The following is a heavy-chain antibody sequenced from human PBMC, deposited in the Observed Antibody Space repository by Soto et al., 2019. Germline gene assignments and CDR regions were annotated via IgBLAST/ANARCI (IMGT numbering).Heavy chain of an antibody. D-gene: IGHD5-18*01. Sequence: SETLSLTCTVSGGSISSYYWSWIRQPPGQGLEWIGYIYYSGSTNYHPSLKSRVTISVDTSKTQFSLNLISVTAADTAVHYCARGSGRRTAMVVDAFDIWVQGTMATVSS. CDR3: ARGSGRRTAMVVDAFDI. V-gene: IGHV4-59*01. CDR2: IYYSGST. CDR1: GGSISSYY. J-gene: IGHJ3*02.